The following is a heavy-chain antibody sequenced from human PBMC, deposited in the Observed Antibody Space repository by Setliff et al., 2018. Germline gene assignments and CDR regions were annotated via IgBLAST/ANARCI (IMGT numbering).Heavy chain of an antibody. CDR2: INPISGGA. CDR3: ARGGMAAAGRKGVFEH. V-gene: IGHV1-2*02. CDR1: GYIFAGYY. Sequence: ASVKVSCKASGYIFAGYYMHWVRQTPGQGLEWMGWINPISGGANYAQKFQGRVTLTRDTSISTVYMEVNSVTSDDTAMYFCARGGMAAAGRKGVFEHWGQGTLVTVSS. J-gene: IGHJ4*02. D-gene: IGHD6-13*01.